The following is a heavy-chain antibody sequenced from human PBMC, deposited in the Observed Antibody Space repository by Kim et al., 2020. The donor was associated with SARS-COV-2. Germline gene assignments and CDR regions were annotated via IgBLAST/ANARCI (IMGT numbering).Heavy chain of an antibody. CDR2: ISYDGSNK. V-gene: IGHV3-30*04. CDR1: GFTFSSYA. D-gene: IGHD2-15*01. Sequence: GGSLRLSCAASGFTFSSYAMHWVRQAPGKGLEWVAVISYDGSNKYYADSVKGRFTISRDNSKNTLYLQMNSLRAEDTAVYYCAILGYCSGGSCYPSIHYG. J-gene: IGHJ6*01. CDR3: AILGYCSGGSCYPSIHYG.